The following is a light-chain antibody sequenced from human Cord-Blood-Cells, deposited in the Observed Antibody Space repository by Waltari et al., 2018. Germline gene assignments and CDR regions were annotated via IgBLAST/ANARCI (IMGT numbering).Light chain of an antibody. J-gene: IGLJ2*01. V-gene: IGLV3-19*01. CDR3: SSYTSSSLVV. CDR1: SLRSYY. Sequence: SSELTQDPAVSVALGQTVRITCQGDSLRSYYASWYQQKPGQAPVLVIYGKNNRPSGIPDRFSGSSSGNTASLTISGLQAEDEADYYCSSYTSSSLVVFGGGTKLTVL. CDR2: GKN.